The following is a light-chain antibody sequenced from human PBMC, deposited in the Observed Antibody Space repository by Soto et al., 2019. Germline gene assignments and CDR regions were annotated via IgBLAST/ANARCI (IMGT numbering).Light chain of an antibody. CDR2: WAS. V-gene: IGKV4-1*01. CDR3: QQYYSTPLT. Sequence: DIVMTQSPDSLAVSLGERATVNCKSSQSLLYRSNNKNYLAWYQQKPGQPPKLLIYWASTRESGVPDRFSGSGSGTDFTLTLSNLQAEDVAVYFCQQYYSTPLTFGGGTKVEIK. CDR1: QSLLYRSNNKNY. J-gene: IGKJ4*01.